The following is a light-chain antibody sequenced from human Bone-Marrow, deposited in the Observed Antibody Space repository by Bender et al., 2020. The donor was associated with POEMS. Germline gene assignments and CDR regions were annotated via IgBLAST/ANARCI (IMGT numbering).Light chain of an antibody. CDR1: SSDVGSYNL. CDR3: ASYAGYNSVVI. CDR2: GGS. Sequence: QSALTQAASVSGSPGQSITISCTGTSSDVGSYNLVSWYQQHPGKAPKLMIYGGSKRPSGVSDRFSGSNSGNTASLTISGLQAEDEADYYCASYAGYNSVVIFGGGTKLTVL. J-gene: IGLJ2*01. V-gene: IGLV2-23*03.